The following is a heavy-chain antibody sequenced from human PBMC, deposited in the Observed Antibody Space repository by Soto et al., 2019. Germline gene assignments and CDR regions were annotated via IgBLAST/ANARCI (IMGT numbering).Heavy chain of an antibody. CDR3: ARAVRGMATIRAFDY. CDR1: GDRVSSNSAA. V-gene: IGHV6-1*01. Sequence: SQTLSLPCAISGDRVSSNSAAWNWIRQSPSRGLEWLGRTYYRSNRYNDYAVSVKNRLTINPDTSNKQFFLQLNSVTPEDTAVYYCARAVRGMATIRAFDYWGQGTLVTVSS. J-gene: IGHJ4*02. CDR2: TYYRSNRYN. D-gene: IGHD5-12*01.